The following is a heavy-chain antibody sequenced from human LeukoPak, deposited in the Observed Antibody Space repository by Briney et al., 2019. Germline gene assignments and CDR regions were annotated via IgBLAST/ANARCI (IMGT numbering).Heavy chain of an antibody. CDR1: GFTFSRYA. CDR3: AKDHSGYSYGTFDY. D-gene: IGHD5-18*01. V-gene: IGHV3-23*01. J-gene: IGHJ4*02. CDR2: ISGSGGST. Sequence: GGSLRLSCAASGFTFSRYAMSWVRQAPGKGLEWVSAISGSGGSTYYADSVKGRFTISRDNSKNTLYLQMNSPRAEDTAVYYCAKDHSGYSYGTFDYWGQGTLVTVSS.